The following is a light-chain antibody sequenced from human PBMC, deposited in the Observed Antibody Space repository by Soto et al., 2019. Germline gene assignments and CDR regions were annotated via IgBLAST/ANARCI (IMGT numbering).Light chain of an antibody. CDR2: DND. CDR1: ASNVGAHF. CDR3: GTWDSGLTAGV. J-gene: IGLJ3*02. Sequence: QSVLTQPTSVSAAPGQRVTISCSGSASNVGAHFVSWYQHLPGAAPKLLIYDNDDRPSEIPARFSCSKSDTSATLTITGLQTGDEADYYCGTWDSGLTAGVFGGGTKLTVL. V-gene: IGLV1-51*01.